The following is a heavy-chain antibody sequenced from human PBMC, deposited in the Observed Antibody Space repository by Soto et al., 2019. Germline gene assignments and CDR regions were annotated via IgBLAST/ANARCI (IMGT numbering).Heavy chain of an antibody. D-gene: IGHD3-3*01. CDR3: AREITIFGVVTLYYFDY. J-gene: IGHJ4*02. Sequence: ASVKVSCKASGYTFTSYGISWVRQAPGQGLEWMGWISAYNGNTNYAQKLQGRVTMTTDTSTSTAYMELRSLRSDDTAVYYCAREITIFGVVTLYYFDYWGQGTLVTVSS. CDR2: ISAYNGNT. V-gene: IGHV1-18*01. CDR1: GYTFTSYG.